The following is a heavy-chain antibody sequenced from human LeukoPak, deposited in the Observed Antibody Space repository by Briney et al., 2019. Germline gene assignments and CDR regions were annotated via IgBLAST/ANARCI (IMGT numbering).Heavy chain of an antibody. Sequence: ASVKVSCKASGGTFSNYAVNWVRQSPGQGLEWMGGIIPIFATANYAQKFQDRVTITADKSTGTAYVELSSLRSEDSAVYYCERGNCSTSSCYTLDYYYGMDVWGQGTTVTVSS. CDR3: ERGNCSTSSCYTLDYYYGMDV. CDR2: IIPIFATA. J-gene: IGHJ6*02. V-gene: IGHV1-69*06. CDR1: GGTFSNYA. D-gene: IGHD2-2*02.